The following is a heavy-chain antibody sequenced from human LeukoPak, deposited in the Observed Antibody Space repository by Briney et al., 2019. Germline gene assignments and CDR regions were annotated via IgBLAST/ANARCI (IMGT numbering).Heavy chain of an antibody. D-gene: IGHD2-2*01. Sequence: GSLRLSCAASGFTFSSYTMHWVRQAPGKGLEWVAVILYDGSNKYYADSVKGRFTISRDNSKNTLYLQMNSLRAEDTAVYYCARPDIVIIPAAMPNYYGMDVWGQGTTVTVSS. V-gene: IGHV3-30-3*01. CDR2: ILYDGSNK. CDR3: ARPDIVIIPAAMPNYYGMDV. J-gene: IGHJ6*02. CDR1: GFTFSSYT.